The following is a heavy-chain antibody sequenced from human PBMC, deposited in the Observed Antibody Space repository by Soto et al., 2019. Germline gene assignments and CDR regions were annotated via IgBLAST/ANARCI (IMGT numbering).Heavy chain of an antibody. J-gene: IGHJ6*02. Sequence: QVQLVQSGAEVKKPGSSVKVSCKASGGTFSSYAISWVRQAPGQGLEGRGGIIPIFDTAAYAQKFQGRVTITADESTNTAYMELSSLRSEDTAVYYCAGHSSGVPGYYYGMDVWGQGTTVTVSS. CDR2: IIPIFDTA. D-gene: IGHD3-22*01. V-gene: IGHV1-69*12. CDR1: GGTFSSYA. CDR3: AGHSSGVPGYYYGMDV.